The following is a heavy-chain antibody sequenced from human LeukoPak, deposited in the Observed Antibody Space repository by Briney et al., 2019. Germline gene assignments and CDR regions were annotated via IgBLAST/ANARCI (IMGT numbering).Heavy chain of an antibody. CDR2: ISGSGGST. D-gene: IGHD3-10*01. CDR3: AKFWYNGSNFDY. Sequence: GGSLRLSCAASGFAFSSYAVSWVRQAPGKGLEWVSSISGSGGSTYYADSVKGRLTISRDNSKNTLYLQMNSLRAEDTAVYYCAKFWYNGSNFDYWGQGTLVTVSS. CDR1: GFAFSSYA. J-gene: IGHJ4*02. V-gene: IGHV3-23*01.